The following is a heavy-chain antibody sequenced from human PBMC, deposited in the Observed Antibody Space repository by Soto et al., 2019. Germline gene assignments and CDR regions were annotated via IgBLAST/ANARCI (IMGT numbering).Heavy chain of an antibody. Sequence: EVQLLESGGGLVQPGGSLRLSCGASGFIISSYAMNWVRQAPGKGLEWVSAISGSGGDTYYADSVKGRFSISRDNSKNIVSLQMESLRAEDTAIYYCAKDRMNHNGVWDPFDVWGQGTVVTVSS. CDR1: GFIISSYA. V-gene: IGHV3-23*01. D-gene: IGHD2-8*01. CDR2: ISGSGGDT. J-gene: IGHJ3*01. CDR3: AKDRMNHNGVWDPFDV.